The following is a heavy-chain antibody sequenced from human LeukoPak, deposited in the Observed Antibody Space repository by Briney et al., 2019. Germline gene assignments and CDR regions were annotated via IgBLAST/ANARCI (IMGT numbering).Heavy chain of an antibody. Sequence: GGSLRLFCAASGFRFSSYAVIWLRKVPGKGLEWVAGISGSGGNTYYSDPVRGRFTISRDTSDNTLHLNMSRVSADDTAVYFCAKLGAYRVYSFIDFWGQGTPVTVSS. CDR3: AKLGAYRVYSFIDF. V-gene: IGHV3-23*01. CDR1: GFRFSSYA. D-gene: IGHD3-16*01. CDR2: ISGSGGNT. J-gene: IGHJ4*02.